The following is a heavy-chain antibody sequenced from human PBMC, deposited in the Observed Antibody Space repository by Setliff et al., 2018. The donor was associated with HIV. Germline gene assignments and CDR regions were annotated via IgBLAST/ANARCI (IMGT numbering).Heavy chain of an antibody. D-gene: IGHD4-4*01. CDR1: RYTFTGYY. V-gene: IGHV1-69*13. CDR2: IIPMYDTR. Sequence: SVKVSCKASRYTFTGYYIHWVRQAPGQGLEWMGGIIPMYDTRNYAQKFQGRVTITADESTSTAYMELSSLRSEDTAVYYCARDRSNYVGLDAFDIWGQGTMVTVSS. J-gene: IGHJ3*02. CDR3: ARDRSNYVGLDAFDI.